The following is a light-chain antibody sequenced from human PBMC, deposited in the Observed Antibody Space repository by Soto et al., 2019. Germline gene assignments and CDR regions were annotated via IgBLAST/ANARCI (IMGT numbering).Light chain of an antibody. CDR1: SSDVGGYKF. CDR3: SSYAGSNTVV. V-gene: IGLV2-8*01. J-gene: IGLJ2*01. CDR2: EVS. Sequence: QSALTQPPSASGSPGQSVTISCTGTSSDVGGYKFVSWYQHHPGKSPKLMIYEVSKRPSGVPDRFSASKSGNTASLIVSGLQAEEEADYYCSSYAGSNTVVFGGGTKLTVL.